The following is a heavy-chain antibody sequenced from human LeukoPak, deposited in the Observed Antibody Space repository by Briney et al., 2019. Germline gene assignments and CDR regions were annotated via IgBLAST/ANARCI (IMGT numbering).Heavy chain of an antibody. Sequence: GGSLRLSCAASGFTFSSYAMHWLREAPGKGLEWVAVISYDGSNKYYADSVKGRFTISRDNSKNPLYLQMNSLRAEDTAVYYCARDLRFLEWVPPGGGGMDVWGQGTTVTVSS. D-gene: IGHD3-3*01. CDR3: ARDLRFLEWVPPGGGGMDV. CDR2: ISYDGSNK. CDR1: GFTFSSYA. J-gene: IGHJ6*02. V-gene: IGHV3-30-3*01.